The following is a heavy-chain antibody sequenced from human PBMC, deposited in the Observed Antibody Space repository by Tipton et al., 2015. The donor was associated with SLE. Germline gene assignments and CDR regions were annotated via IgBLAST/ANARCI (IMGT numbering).Heavy chain of an antibody. CDR3: ARHDTNYGRNWFDP. V-gene: IGHV4-39*01. J-gene: IGHJ5*02. CDR2: ITNNGNT. D-gene: IGHD2-8*01. CDR1: GGSISGSSYY. Sequence: TLSLTCTVSGGSISGSSYYWDWIRQPPGKGPGWIGRITNNGNTSYIPSLQSRVTMSVDTSKNHCSLKLSSVTAADTAVYYCARHDTNYGRNWFDPWGQGTLVTVSS.